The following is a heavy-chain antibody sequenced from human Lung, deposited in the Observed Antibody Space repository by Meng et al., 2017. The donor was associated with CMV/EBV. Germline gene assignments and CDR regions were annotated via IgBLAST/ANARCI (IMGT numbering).Heavy chain of an antibody. Sequence: ASXKISXAASGFTFSSYAMSWVRQAPGKGLEWVSVIYSGGSSTYYADSVKGRFTTSRDNSKNTLYLQMNSLRAEDTAVYYCAKVRGYCSSTSCSPLHYWGQGTLVTVSS. D-gene: IGHD2-2*01. CDR1: GFTFSSYA. CDR3: AKVRGYCSSTSCSPLHY. V-gene: IGHV3-23*03. J-gene: IGHJ4*02. CDR2: IYSGGSST.